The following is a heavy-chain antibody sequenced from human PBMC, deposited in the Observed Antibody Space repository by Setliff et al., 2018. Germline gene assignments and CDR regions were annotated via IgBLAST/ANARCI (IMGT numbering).Heavy chain of an antibody. CDR2: IPHSGST. CDR1: GYSISSGHY. J-gene: IGHJ4*02. CDR3: AGGRRYDYGWDFDY. Sequence: PSETLSLTCTVSGYSISSGHYWGWIRQPPGKGLEWIGSIPHSGSTYYNPSLGSRVTISLDTSKNQFSPKLTSVTAADTAVYYCAGGRRYDYGWDFDYWGQGTLVTVSS. V-gene: IGHV4-38-2*02. D-gene: IGHD4-17*01.